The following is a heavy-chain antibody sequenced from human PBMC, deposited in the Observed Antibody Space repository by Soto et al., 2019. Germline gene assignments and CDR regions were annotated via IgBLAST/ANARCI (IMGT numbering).Heavy chain of an antibody. Sequence: GGSLRLSCAASGFTFSSYAMSWVRQAPGKGLEWVSAISGSGGSTYYADSVKGRFTISRDNSKNTLYLQMNSLRAEDTAVYYCAKVKVGGGVWCGELSGGDLYYYYGMDVWGQGTPVTVSS. CDR1: GFTFSSYA. CDR3: AKVKVGGGVWCGELSGGDLYYYYGMDV. D-gene: IGHD3-10*01. V-gene: IGHV3-23*01. CDR2: ISGSGGST. J-gene: IGHJ6*02.